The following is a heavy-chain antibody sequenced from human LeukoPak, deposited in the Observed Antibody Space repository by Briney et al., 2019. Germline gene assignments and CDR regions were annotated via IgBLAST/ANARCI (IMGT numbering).Heavy chain of an antibody. CDR3: AQKGGFYTMIT. J-gene: IGHJ4*02. D-gene: IGHD3-16*01. Sequence: GGSLRLSCAASGFTFSSYAMSWVRQAPGKGLEWVSAISGSGGSTYYADSVKGRFTISRDNSKHTLYLQMNSLRAEDTAVYYCAQKGGFYTMITWGQGTLVTVSS. CDR2: ISGSGGST. V-gene: IGHV3-23*01. CDR1: GFTFSSYA.